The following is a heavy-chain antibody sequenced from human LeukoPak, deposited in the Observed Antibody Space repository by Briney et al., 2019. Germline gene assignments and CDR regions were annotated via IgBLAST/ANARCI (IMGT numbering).Heavy chain of an antibody. D-gene: IGHD6-25*01. V-gene: IGHV4-34*01. CDR1: GGSFSGYY. CDR3: ARGSGTVYFDY. CDR2: ISHSGST. J-gene: IGHJ4*02. Sequence: SETLSLTCAVYGGSFSGYYWSWIRQPPGKGLEWIGEISHSGSTNYNPSLKSRVTVSVDTSKNQFSLKLSSVTAADTAVYYCARGSGTVYFDYWGQGTLVTVSS.